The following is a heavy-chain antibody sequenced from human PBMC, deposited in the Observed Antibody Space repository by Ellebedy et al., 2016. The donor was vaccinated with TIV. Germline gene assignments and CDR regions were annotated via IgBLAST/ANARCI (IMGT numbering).Heavy chain of an antibody. CDR1: GDSVPSNSAA. J-gene: IGHJ2*01. CDR3: ARAGEVGGYSYGSGGWYFDL. D-gene: IGHD5-18*01. Sequence: SQTLSLTCAISGDSVPSNSAAWNWIRQSPSRGLEWLGRTYYRSKWYNDYAVSVKSRITINPDTSKNQFSLQLNSVTHEDTAVYYCARAGEVGGYSYGSGGWYFDLWGRGTLVTVSS. V-gene: IGHV6-1*01. CDR2: TYYRSKWYN.